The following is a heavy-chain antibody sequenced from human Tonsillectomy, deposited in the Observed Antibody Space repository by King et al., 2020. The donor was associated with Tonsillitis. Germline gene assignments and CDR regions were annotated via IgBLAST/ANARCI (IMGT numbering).Heavy chain of an antibody. Sequence: VQLVESGGGLVQPGGSLRLSCAASGFPFSTYSINWVRQAPGKGLEWISYISDSGSDTYDADSVKGRFTISRDTAKNSLYLQTNSLRVEDTAVYYCARGLFSGSYYFDYWGQGSLVTVSS. J-gene: IGHJ4*02. CDR3: ARGLFSGSYYFDY. V-gene: IGHV3-48*01. CDR1: GFPFSTYS. D-gene: IGHD1-26*01. CDR2: ISDSGSDT.